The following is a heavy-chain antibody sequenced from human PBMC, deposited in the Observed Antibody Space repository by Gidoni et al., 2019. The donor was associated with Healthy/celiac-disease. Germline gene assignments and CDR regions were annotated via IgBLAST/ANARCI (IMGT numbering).Heavy chain of an antibody. D-gene: IGHD2-21*02. CDR1: GFTFSNAW. Sequence: EVQLVESGGGLVKPGGSLRLSCAASGFTFSNAWMSWVRQAPGKGLEWVGRIKSKTDGGTTDYAAPVKGRFTISRDDSKNTLYLQMNSLKTEDTAVYYCTTDQHIVVVTAIRSGPKHFDYWGQGTLVTVSS. J-gene: IGHJ4*02. CDR3: TTDQHIVVVTAIRSGPKHFDY. CDR2: IKSKTDGGTT. V-gene: IGHV3-15*01.